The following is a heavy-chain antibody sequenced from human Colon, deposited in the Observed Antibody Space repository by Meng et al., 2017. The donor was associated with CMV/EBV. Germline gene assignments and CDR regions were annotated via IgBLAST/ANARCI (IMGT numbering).Heavy chain of an antibody. D-gene: IGHD2/OR15-2a*01. J-gene: IGHJ4*02. Sequence: SVKVSCKASGTTFSSHGISWVRQAPGQGLEWMGGIIPIIGVTNYAQKFQGRVTITADKSTNTAYMELSSLRAGDTAVYYCARLLGVTPERNSKYFDYWGQGTLVTVSS. CDR1: GTTFSSHG. V-gene: IGHV1-69*10. CDR2: IIPIIGVT. CDR3: ARLLGVTPERNSKYFDY.